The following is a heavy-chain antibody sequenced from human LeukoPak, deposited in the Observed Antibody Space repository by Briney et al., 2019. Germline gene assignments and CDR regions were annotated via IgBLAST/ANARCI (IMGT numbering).Heavy chain of an antibody. CDR3: ARSSPRIAVAGTYAFDI. CDR1: GDSVSSNSAA. Sequence: SQTLSLTCAISGDSVSSNSAAWNWIRQSPSRGLEWLGRTYYRSKWYNDYAVSVKSRITINPDTPKNQFSLQLNSVTPEDTAVYYCARSSPRIAVAGTYAFDIWGQGTMVTVSS. J-gene: IGHJ3*02. D-gene: IGHD6-19*01. V-gene: IGHV6-1*01. CDR2: TYYRSKWYN.